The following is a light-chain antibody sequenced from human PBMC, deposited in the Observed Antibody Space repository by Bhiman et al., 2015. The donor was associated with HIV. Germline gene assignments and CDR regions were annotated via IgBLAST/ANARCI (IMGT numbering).Light chain of an antibody. CDR1: SSDIGGYKY. CDR2: EVN. CDR3: SSSAAYNNYV. J-gene: IGLJ1*01. Sequence: QSALTQPPSASGSPGQSVTISCTGTSSDIGGYKYVSWYQQYPGKAPNLIIYEVNKRPSGVPDRFSGSKSANTASLTVSGLQAEDEADYYCSSSAAYNNYVFGSGTKVTVL. V-gene: IGLV2-8*01.